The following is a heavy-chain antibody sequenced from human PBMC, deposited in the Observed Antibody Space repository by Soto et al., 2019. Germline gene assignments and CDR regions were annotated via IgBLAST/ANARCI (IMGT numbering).Heavy chain of an antibody. V-gene: IGHV2-5*01. CDR1: GFSLSSSGVG. CDR2: IHWNDDE. CDR3: ARSSERFGLIDY. Sequence: QITLKESGPTLVKPTQTLTLTCTFSGFSLSSSGVGVGWIRQPPGKALEWLAIIHWNDDERYSPSLKNRLTITEDTSESQVVLTMTDMDPVDATTYYGARSSERFGLIDYWGRGTLDTVSS. D-gene: IGHD3-16*01. J-gene: IGHJ4*02.